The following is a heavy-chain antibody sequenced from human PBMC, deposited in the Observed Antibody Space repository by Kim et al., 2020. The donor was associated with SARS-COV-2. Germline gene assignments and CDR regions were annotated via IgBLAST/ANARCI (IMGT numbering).Heavy chain of an antibody. CDR1: GFTFNNYS. V-gene: IGHV3-30*03. CDR3: AREWGFQAFDY. Sequence: GGSLRLSCAASGFTFNNYSMNWVRQAPGKGLEWVAIISKDGNDIFYADSVKGRFTIFRDNSKNTLYLQMCTLRAEDTAVYYCAREWGFQAFDYWGQGTLV. CDR2: ISKDGNDI. J-gene: IGHJ4*02. D-gene: IGHD1-26*01.